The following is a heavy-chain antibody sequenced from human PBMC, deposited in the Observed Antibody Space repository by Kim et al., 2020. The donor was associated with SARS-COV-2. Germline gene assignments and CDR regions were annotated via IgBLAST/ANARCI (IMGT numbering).Heavy chain of an antibody. CDR3: ARTPQISRLGPLGRKYNWFDP. V-gene: IGHV1-18*01. D-gene: IGHD7-27*01. Sequence: ASVKVSCKASGYTFTSYGISWVRQAPGQGLEWMGWISAYNGNTNYAQKLQGRVTMTTDTSTSTAYMELRSLRSDDTAVYYCARTPQISRLGPLGRKYNWFDPWGQGTLVTVSS. CDR2: ISAYNGNT. CDR1: GYTFTSYG. J-gene: IGHJ5*02.